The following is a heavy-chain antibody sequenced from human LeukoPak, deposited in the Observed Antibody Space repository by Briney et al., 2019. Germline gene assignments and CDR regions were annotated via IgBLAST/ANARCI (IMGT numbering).Heavy chain of an antibody. CDR1: GGSISSYY. CDR2: IYYSGST. J-gene: IGHJ6*02. V-gene: IGHV4-59*01. CDR3: AREGSQYGMDV. Sequence: PSETLSLTCTVSGGSISSYYWSWIRQPPGKGLEWIGYIYYSGSTNYNPSLKSRVTISVDTSKNQFSLKLSSVTAADTAVYYCAREGSQYGMDVWGQGTTVTVSS.